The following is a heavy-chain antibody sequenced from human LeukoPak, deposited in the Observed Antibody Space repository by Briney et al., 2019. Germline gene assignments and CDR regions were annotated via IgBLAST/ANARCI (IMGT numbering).Heavy chain of an antibody. CDR1: GGSISSSSYY. V-gene: IGHV4-39*01. J-gene: IGHJ6*02. Sequence: SETLSLTCTVSGGSISSSSYYWGWIRQLPGKGLEWIGSFYYSGSTYYNPSLKSRVTISVDTSKNQFSLKLSSVTAADTAVYYCAKYDSSGYYSNYYYYGMDVWGQGTTVTVSS. CDR2: FYYSGST. D-gene: IGHD3-22*01. CDR3: AKYDSSGYYSNYYYYGMDV.